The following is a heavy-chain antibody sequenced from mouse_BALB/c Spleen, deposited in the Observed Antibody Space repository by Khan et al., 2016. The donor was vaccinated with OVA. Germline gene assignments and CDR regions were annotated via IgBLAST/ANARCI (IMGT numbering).Heavy chain of an antibody. CDR2: IIPSNDYT. V-gene: IGHV1-4*01. D-gene: IGHD2-14*01. CDR1: GYTFTTYT. J-gene: IGHJ3*01. Sequence: VQLQQSGAELARPGASVKMSCKASGYTFTTYTIHWVKQRPGQGLEWIGYIIPSNDYTNYNQKFKDRATLTADKYSSTAYMQLSSLTSEDSAVYYCAREGAYYRSDGWFAYWGQGTLVTVSA. CDR3: AREGAYYRSDGWFAY.